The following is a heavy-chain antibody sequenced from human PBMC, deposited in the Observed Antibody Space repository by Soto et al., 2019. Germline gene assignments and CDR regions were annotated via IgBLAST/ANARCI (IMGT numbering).Heavy chain of an antibody. CDR2: IWYDGSNK. CDR3: ARGEYSGYDFGY. J-gene: IGHJ4*02. Sequence: QVQLVESGGGVVQPGRSLRLSCAASGFTFSSYGMHWVRQAPGKGLEWVAVIWYDGSNKYYADSVKGRFTISRDNSKNTLYLQMNSLRAEDTAVYYCARGEYSGYDFGYWGQGTLVTVSS. D-gene: IGHD5-12*01. V-gene: IGHV3-33*01. CDR1: GFTFSSYG.